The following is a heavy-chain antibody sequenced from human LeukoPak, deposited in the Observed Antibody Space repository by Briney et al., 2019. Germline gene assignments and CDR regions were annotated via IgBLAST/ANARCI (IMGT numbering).Heavy chain of an antibody. CDR3: ATGSSGPYYFDY. CDR2: FDPEDGET. J-gene: IGHJ4*02. Sequence: SVKVSSKVSGYTLPELSMHWVRPAPGKGLEWMGGFDPEDGETIYAQKFQGRVTMTEDTSTDTAYMELSSLRSEDTAVYYCATGSSGPYYFDYWGQGTLVSVSS. CDR1: GYTLPELS. D-gene: IGHD6-19*01. V-gene: IGHV1-24*01.